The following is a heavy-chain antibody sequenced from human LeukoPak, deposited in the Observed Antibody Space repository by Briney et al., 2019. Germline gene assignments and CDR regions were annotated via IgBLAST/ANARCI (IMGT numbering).Heavy chain of an antibody. D-gene: IGHD2-2*02. J-gene: IGHJ6*03. V-gene: IGHV1-18*04. CDR1: GYTFTAYY. Sequence: ASVKVSCKASGYTFTAYYMHWVRQAPGQGLEWMGWISAYNGNTNYAQKLQGRVTMTTDTSTSTAYMELRSLRSDDTAVYYCARTPIPNYYYYYMDVWGKGTTVTVSS. CDR3: ARTPIPNYYYYYMDV. CDR2: ISAYNGNT.